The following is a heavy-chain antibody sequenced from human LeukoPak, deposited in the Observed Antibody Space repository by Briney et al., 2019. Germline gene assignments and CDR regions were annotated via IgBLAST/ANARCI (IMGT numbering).Heavy chain of an antibody. CDR2: VKKDASEK. V-gene: IGHV3-7*01. J-gene: IGHJ4*02. D-gene: IGHD1-26*01. CDR3: ARNRERVEWPNDY. CDR1: GFTFSNNW. Sequence: PGGSLRLSCAASGFTFSNNWMTWVRQAPGKGLEWVASVKKDASEKYYVDSVKGRFTISRDNAKNSLYLQMNSLRVEDTAVYYCARNRERVEWPNDYWGQGTLVTVSS.